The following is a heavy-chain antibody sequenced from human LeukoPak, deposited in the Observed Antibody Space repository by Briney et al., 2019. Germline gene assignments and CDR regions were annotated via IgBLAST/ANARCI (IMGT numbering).Heavy chain of an antibody. D-gene: IGHD2-2*01. J-gene: IGHJ5*02. Sequence: PGGSLRLSCAASGFTFSSYAMSSVRQAPGKGLEWVSAISGSGGSTYYADSVKGRFTISRDNSKNTLYLQMNSLRAEDTAVCYCAKDLDIVVVPAAPGIDPWGQGTLVTVSS. CDR2: ISGSGGST. V-gene: IGHV3-23*01. CDR3: AKDLDIVVVPAAPGIDP. CDR1: GFTFSSYA.